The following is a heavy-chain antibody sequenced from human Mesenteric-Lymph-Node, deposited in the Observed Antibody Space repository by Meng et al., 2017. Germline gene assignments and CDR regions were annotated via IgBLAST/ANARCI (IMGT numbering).Heavy chain of an antibody. CDR2: IYYSGST. CDR1: GGSISRSSYY. CDR3: ARTIGGADIVVVPAAYYFDY. D-gene: IGHD2-2*01. J-gene: IGHJ4*02. Sequence: QLQLQESGPGLVKPSETLSLTCTVTGGSISRSSYYWGWIRQPPGKGLEWIGSIYYSGSTYYNPSLKSRVTISVDTSKNQFSLKLSSVTAADTAVYYCARTIGGADIVVVPAAYYFDYWGQGTLVTVSS. V-gene: IGHV4-39*01.